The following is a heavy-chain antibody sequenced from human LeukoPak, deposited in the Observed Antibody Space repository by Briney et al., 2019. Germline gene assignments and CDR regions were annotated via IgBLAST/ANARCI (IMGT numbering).Heavy chain of an antibody. D-gene: IGHD1-26*01. J-gene: IGHJ4*02. V-gene: IGHV1-2*02. Sequence: ASVKVSCKASGYTFTGYYMHWVRQAPGQGLEWMGWINPNSGGTNYAQKFQGRVTMTRDTSISTAYMELSRLRSDDTAVYYCARGQTPENRKPKVGATDGYWGQGTLVTVSS. CDR3: ARGQTPENRKPKVGATDGY. CDR1: GYTFTGYY. CDR2: INPNSGGT.